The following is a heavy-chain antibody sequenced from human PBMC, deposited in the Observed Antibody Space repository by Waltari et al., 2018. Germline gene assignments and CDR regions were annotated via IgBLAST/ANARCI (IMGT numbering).Heavy chain of an antibody. J-gene: IGHJ6*03. CDR1: GGTFSSYA. Sequence: QVQLVQSGAEVKKPGSSVKVSCKASGGTFSSYAISWVRQAPGQGLEWMGGIIPILGIANYAQKFQGRVTITADESTSTAYMELSSLRSEDTAVYYCARGLVATMGSYYYYMDVWGKGTTVTVSS. CDR2: IIPILGIA. D-gene: IGHD5-12*01. CDR3: ARGLVATMGSYYYYMDV. V-gene: IGHV1-69*04.